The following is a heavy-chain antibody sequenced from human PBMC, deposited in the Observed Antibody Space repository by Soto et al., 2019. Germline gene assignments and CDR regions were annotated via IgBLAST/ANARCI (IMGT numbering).Heavy chain of an antibody. CDR1: GYTFTSYG. J-gene: IGHJ3*02. V-gene: IGHV1-18*01. CDR2: ISAYNGNT. D-gene: IGHD3-22*01. CDR3: ARCYYDSSGYYCGAFDI. Sequence: QVQLVQSGAEVKKPGASVKVSCKASGYTFTSYGISWVRQAPGQGLEWMGWISAYNGNTNYAQKLQGRVTMTTDTSTRTAYMELRSLRSDDTAVYYCARCYYDSSGYYCGAFDIWGQGTMVTVSS.